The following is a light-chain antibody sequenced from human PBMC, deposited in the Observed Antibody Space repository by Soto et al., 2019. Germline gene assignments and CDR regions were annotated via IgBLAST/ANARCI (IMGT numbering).Light chain of an antibody. Sequence: DIQITQSPSTLSACVGDRVTITCRASQSISSWLAWYQQKPGKAPKLLIYDASSLESGVPSRFSGSGSGTEFTLTISSLQPDDFATYYCQQYNSYSWTFGQGTKVDI. CDR2: DAS. CDR3: QQYNSYSWT. J-gene: IGKJ1*01. V-gene: IGKV1-5*01. CDR1: QSISSW.